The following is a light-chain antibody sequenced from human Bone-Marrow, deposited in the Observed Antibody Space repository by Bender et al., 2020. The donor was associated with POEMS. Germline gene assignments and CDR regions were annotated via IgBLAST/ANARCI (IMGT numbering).Light chain of an antibody. CDR1: SGSVSTDHY. CDR3: VLYIGSGISL. V-gene: IGLV8-61*01. Sequence: QTVVTQEASLSVSPGGTVTLTCGLTSGSVSTDHYPTWCQQTPGQAPRTLIHSTKTRSSGVPDRFSGSILGNKAALTISGAQADDESDYYCVLYIGSGISLFGGGTKLTVL. J-gene: IGLJ3*02. CDR2: STK.